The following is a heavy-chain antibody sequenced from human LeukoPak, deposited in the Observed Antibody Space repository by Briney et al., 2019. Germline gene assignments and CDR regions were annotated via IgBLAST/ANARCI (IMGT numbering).Heavy chain of an antibody. CDR1: GGSLFAHH. J-gene: IGHJ6*03. D-gene: IGHD5-18*01. V-gene: IGHV4-59*11. CDR3: ARGRIHSYGYPYYYYYMDV. Sequence: SETLSLTCSVSGGSLFAHHWSWIRQPPGKGLEGSGHVYDSGRTTYNPALKSRVTMSPDTSRTQISLRLRSVTAADTAVYYCARGRIHSYGYPYYYYYMDVWGKGTTVTVSS. CDR2: VYDSGRT.